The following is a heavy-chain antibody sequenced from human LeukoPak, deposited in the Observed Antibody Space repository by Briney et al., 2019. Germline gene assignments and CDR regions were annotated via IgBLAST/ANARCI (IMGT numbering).Heavy chain of an antibody. D-gene: IGHD1-26*01. J-gene: IGHJ4*02. Sequence: NTSETLSLTCTVSGGSISSYYWSWIRQPPGKGLEWIGYIYYSGSTNYNPSLKSRVTISVDTSKNQFSLKLSSVTAADTAVYYCARGSRYSGSYDDYWGQGTLVTVSS. V-gene: IGHV4-59*12. CDR2: IYYSGST. CDR3: ARGSRYSGSYDDY. CDR1: GGSISSYY.